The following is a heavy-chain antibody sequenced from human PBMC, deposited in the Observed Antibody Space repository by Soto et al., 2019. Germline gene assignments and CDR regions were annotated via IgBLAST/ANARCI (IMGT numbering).Heavy chain of an antibody. D-gene: IGHD3-10*01. CDR3: TRAAWFPYLSFY. V-gene: IGHV3-48*03. CDR1: GFTFSRFE. CDR2: ISSSGSTA. J-gene: IGHJ4*02. Sequence: QTGGSLRLSCAASGFTFSRFELHWVRQAPGKGLEWISYISSSGSTAYYASSVEGRFTISRDNANNSVYQQMDSLRAEDTALYYCTRAAWFPYLSFYWGQGALVTVSS.